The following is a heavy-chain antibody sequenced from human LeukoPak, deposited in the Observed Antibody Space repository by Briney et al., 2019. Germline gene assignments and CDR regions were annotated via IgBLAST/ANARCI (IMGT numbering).Heavy chain of an antibody. J-gene: IGHJ6*04. CDR2: IKPDGSEK. CDR3: AELGITMIGGV. D-gene: IGHD3-10*02. V-gene: IGHV3-7*01. CDR1: GFTFSNYW. Sequence: GGSLRLSCAASGFTFSNYWMTWFRQTPGKGLEWVGNIKPDGSEKYYADSVKGRFTISRDNTKNSLYLQMNSLRAEDTAVYYCAELGITMIGGVWGKGTTVTISS.